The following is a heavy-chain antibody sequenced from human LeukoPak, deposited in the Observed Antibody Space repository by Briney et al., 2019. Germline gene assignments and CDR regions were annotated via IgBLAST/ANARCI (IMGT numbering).Heavy chain of an antibody. CDR3: AKDQSLCSSTSCYMGPIDY. V-gene: IGHV3-23*01. CDR1: GFTFSSYA. J-gene: IGHJ4*02. Sequence: PGGSLRLSCAASGFTFSSYAMCWVRQAPGKGLEWVSAISGSGGSTYYADSVKGRFTISRDNSKNTLYLQVNSLRAEDTAVYYCAKDQSLCSSTSCYMGPIDYWGQGTLVSVSS. CDR2: ISGSGGST. D-gene: IGHD2-2*02.